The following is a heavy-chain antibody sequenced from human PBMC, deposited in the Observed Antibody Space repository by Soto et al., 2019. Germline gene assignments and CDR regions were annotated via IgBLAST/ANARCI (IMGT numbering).Heavy chain of an antibody. CDR1: GFGFSINS. V-gene: IGHV3-48*02. Sequence: EVQLVESGGNLVQPGGSLRLSCAASGFGFSINSMNWVRQAPGKGLEWSAYITSDTKTIKYADSVRGRFTISRDNGKNSVYLQMNSLRDEDTAVYYCARSVEGHFDYWGQGTVVTVS. J-gene: IGHJ4*02. CDR2: ITSDTKTI. D-gene: IGHD6-19*01. CDR3: ARSVEGHFDY.